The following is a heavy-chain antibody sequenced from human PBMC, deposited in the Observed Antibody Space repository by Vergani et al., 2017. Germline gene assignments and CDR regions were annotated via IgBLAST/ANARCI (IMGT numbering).Heavy chain of an antibody. D-gene: IGHD3-10*01. Sequence: EVQLVQSGAEVKKPGESLKISCKGSGYSFTSYWIGWVRQMPGKGLEWMGIIYPGDSDTRYSPSFQSQVTISAEKSISTAYLQWSSLKASDTAMYYCARRGGYYYGSGSYPYDAFDIWGQGTMVTVSS. CDR1: GYSFTSYW. V-gene: IGHV5-51*01. J-gene: IGHJ3*02. CDR2: IYPGDSDT. CDR3: ARRGGYYYGSGSYPYDAFDI.